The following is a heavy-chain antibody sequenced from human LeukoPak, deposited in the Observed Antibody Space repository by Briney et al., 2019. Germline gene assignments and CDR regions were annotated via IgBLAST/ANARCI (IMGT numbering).Heavy chain of an antibody. CDR1: GFTFSSYG. V-gene: IGHV3-33*06. J-gene: IGHJ4*02. CDR2: IWYDGSNK. D-gene: IGHD2-21*02. Sequence: GGSLRLSSAASGFTFSSYGMPWVPQAPGKGLEWVAVIWYDGSNKYYADSANGRFTISRDDSQNTMCLQMNSVRAADTAVYYCAKDRIPRADPSTAFDSWGQGTPVTVSS. CDR3: AKDRIPRADPSTAFDS.